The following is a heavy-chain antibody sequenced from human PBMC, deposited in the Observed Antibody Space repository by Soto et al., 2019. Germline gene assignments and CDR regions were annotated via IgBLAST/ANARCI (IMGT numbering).Heavy chain of an antibody. CDR1: GGSISSGGYS. V-gene: IGHV4-4*02. J-gene: IGHJ4*02. CDR3: ARAFVPGEFDY. CDR2: IYHSGST. Sequence: SETLSLTCAVSGGSISSGGYSWSWVRQPPGKGLEWIGEIYHSGSTNYNPSLKSRVTISVDKSKNQFSLKLSSVTAADTAVYYCARAFVPGEFDYWGQGTLVTVSS. D-gene: IGHD3-10*01.